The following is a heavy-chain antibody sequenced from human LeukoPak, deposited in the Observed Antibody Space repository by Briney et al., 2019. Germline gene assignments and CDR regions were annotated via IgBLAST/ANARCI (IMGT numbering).Heavy chain of an antibody. CDR1: GLNLNTYW. J-gene: IGHJ4*02. Sequence: GGSLRLSCAASGLNLNTYWMSWVRQAPGKGLEWVSGISGSGGSTYYADSVKGRFTISRDNSRNTLYLQMNSLRAEDTALYYCAKDRYNTAMVSFDYWGQGTLVTVSS. CDR3: AKDRYNTAMVSFDY. CDR2: ISGSGGST. D-gene: IGHD5-18*01. V-gene: IGHV3-23*01.